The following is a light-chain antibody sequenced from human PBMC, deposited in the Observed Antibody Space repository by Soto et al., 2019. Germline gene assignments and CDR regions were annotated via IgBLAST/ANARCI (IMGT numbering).Light chain of an antibody. Sequence: QSALTQPASVSGSPGQSITISCTGTSSDVGGYNYVSWYQQHPGKAPKLMIYEVSNRPSGVSNRFSSSKSGNTASLTISGLQAEDEADYYCTSYAKSSTPVSGTGTKVTVL. CDR3: TSYAKSSTPV. CDR1: SSDVGGYNY. J-gene: IGLJ1*01. V-gene: IGLV2-14*01. CDR2: EVS.